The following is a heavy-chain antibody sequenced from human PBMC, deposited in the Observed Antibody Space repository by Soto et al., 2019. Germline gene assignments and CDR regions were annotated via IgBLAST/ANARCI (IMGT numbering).Heavy chain of an antibody. CDR3: AREYTYGSNFFNC. CDR2: ISHSGST. D-gene: IGHD5-18*01. CDR1: GGSISSAAYY. Sequence: SETLSLTCTVSGGSISSAAYYWSWIRQHPGKGLEWIGYISHSGSTYYNPSLKSRVIISVDTSKNQFSLSLTSVTAADTAVYYCAREYTYGSNFFNCWGQGALVTVSS. J-gene: IGHJ4*02. V-gene: IGHV4-31*03.